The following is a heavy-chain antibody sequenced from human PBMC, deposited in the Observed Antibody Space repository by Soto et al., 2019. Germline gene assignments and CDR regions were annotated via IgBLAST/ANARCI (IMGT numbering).Heavy chain of an antibody. V-gene: IGHV2-5*02. CDR1: GFSLSTSGVG. CDR3: AHRRTSYCSGGSCYDVSGTFDI. J-gene: IGHJ3*02. CDR2: IYWDDDK. D-gene: IGHD2-15*01. Sequence: QITLKESGPTLVKPTQTLTLTCTFSGFSLSTSGVGVGWIRQPPGKALEWLALIYWDDDKRYSPSLKSRLTITKDTFKNQVVLTMTNMDPVDTATYYCAHRRTSYCSGGSCYDVSGTFDIWGQGTMVTVSS.